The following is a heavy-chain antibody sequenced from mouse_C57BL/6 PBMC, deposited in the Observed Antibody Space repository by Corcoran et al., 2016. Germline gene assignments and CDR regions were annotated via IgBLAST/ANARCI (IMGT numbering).Heavy chain of an antibody. CDR2: IDPSNGNT. Sequence: EVQLQQSVEELVRPGASVKLSCTASGCYIKNTSMHWVKQRPEQGLKGVGRIDPSNGNTKYDPKFQGKATITADTYSNTAYLQLSSLTSEDTAIYYCARWAYSCYFDVWGTGTTVTVSS. D-gene: IGHD1-1*01. V-gene: IGHV14-3*01. CDR1: GCYIKNTS. J-gene: IGHJ1*03. CDR3: ARWAYSCYFDV.